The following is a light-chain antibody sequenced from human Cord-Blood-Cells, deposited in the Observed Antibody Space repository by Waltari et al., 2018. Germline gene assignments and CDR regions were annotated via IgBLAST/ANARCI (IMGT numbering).Light chain of an antibody. CDR3: QAWDSSTAGWV. J-gene: IGLJ3*02. CDR1: KLGDKY. V-gene: IGLV3-1*01. CDR2: QDS. Sequence: SYELTQPPSVSVSPGQTASITCSGDKLGDKYACWYQQKPGQSPVLAIYQDSKRPSGIPERFSGSNSGNTATLTISGTQAMDEADYYCQAWDSSTAGWVFGGGTKLTVL.